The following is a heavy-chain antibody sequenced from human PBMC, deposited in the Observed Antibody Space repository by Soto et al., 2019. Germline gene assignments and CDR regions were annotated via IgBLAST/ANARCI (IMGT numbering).Heavy chain of an antibody. CDR2: IYHSGST. D-gene: IGHD4-17*01. V-gene: IGHV4-30-2*01. Sequence: SETLSLTCAVSGGSISSGGYSRSWIRQPPGKGLEWIGYIYHSGSTYYNPSLKSRVTISVDRSKNQFSLKLSSVTAADTAVYYCARVNGDAYYYGMDVWGQGTTVTVSS. CDR1: GGSISSGGYS. CDR3: ARVNGDAYYYGMDV. J-gene: IGHJ6*02.